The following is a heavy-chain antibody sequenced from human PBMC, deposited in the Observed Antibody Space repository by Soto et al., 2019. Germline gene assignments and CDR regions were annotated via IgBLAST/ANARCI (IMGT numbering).Heavy chain of an antibody. V-gene: IGHV3-30*18. D-gene: IGHD3-3*01. CDR2: ISYDGRNE. J-gene: IGHJ4*02. Sequence: LRLSCAVTGSTFSSYGIHWVRQAPGKGLEWVAVISYDGRNEKYADSVKGRFAVSRDNSKNTVHLQMKSLRPEDTAVYSCAKDRAIFGGGGGGLDDWGQGSLVTVSS. CDR1: GSTFSSYG. CDR3: AKDRAIFGGGGGGLDD.